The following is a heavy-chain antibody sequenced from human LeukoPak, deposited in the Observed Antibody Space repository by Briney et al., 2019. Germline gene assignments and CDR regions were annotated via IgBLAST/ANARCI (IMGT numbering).Heavy chain of an antibody. D-gene: IGHD3-22*01. CDR2: FYTSANT. V-gene: IGHV4-4*09. Sequence: SETLSLTCTVSGDSVSGYYGSWIRQPPGKGLEWIGYFYTSANTNYNPSLKSRVTMSVDTSKNQFSLKLTSVTAADTAVYYCARGLRDEERHYGYYYMDVWGKGTTVTVSS. J-gene: IGHJ6*03. CDR1: GDSVSGYY. CDR3: ARGLRDEERHYGYYYMDV.